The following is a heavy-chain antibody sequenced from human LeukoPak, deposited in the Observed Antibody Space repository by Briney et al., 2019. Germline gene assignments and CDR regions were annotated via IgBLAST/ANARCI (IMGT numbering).Heavy chain of an antibody. CDR2: IYHSGST. CDR3: ARCERAARPPFDY. D-gene: IGHD6-13*01. Sequence: SETLSLTCAVSGYSISSGYYWGWIRAPPGKGKERIGSIYHSGSTYYNPSLKSRVTISVDTSKNQFSLKLSSVTAADTAVYYRARCERAARPPFDYWGQGTLVTVSS. J-gene: IGHJ4*02. CDR1: GYSISSGYY. V-gene: IGHV4-38-2*01.